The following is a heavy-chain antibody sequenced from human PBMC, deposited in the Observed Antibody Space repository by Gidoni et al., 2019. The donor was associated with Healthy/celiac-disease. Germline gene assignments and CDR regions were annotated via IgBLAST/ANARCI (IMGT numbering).Heavy chain of an antibody. CDR1: GFPFSSYA. D-gene: IGHD6-19*01. V-gene: IGHV3-30-3*01. J-gene: IGHJ4*02. Sequence: QVQLVESGGGVVQPGRSLSLSCAASGFPFSSYAMHWVRQAPGKGLEWVAVISYDGSNKYYADSVKGRFTISRDNSKNTLYLQMNSLRAEDTAVYYCARVDSSGWYFGFDYWGQGTLVTVSS. CDR3: ARVDSSGWYFGFDY. CDR2: ISYDGSNK.